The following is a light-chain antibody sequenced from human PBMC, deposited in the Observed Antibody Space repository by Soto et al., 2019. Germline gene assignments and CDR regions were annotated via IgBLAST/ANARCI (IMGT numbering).Light chain of an antibody. CDR2: DVT. CDR3: SSVTSSITYV. Sequence: QSALTQPASVSGAPGQSITISCTGTSSDVGGYNAVSWYLQDPGKAPKLMVSDVTNRPSGVSNRFSGSKSGNTASLTIYGLQAVDEADYYCSSVTSSITYVFGTGTQRTVL. J-gene: IGLJ1*01. V-gene: IGLV2-14*01. CDR1: SSDVGGYNA.